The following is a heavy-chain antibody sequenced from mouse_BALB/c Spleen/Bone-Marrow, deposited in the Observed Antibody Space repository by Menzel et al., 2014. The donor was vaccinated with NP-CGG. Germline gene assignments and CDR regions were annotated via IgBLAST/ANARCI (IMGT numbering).Heavy chain of an antibody. V-gene: IGHV1-12*01. CDR1: GYTFTSYN. J-gene: IGHJ3*01. CDR3: ARSEYGNCPWFVY. Sequence: LQQSGAELVKPGASVKMSCKASGYTFTSYNMHWLKQTPGQGLEWIGAFYPGNGDISYNQKFKGKATLTADKSSSTAYMQLSSLTFEDSAVYYCARSEYGNCPWFVYWGQGTLVTVSA. CDR2: FYPGNGDI. D-gene: IGHD2-1*01.